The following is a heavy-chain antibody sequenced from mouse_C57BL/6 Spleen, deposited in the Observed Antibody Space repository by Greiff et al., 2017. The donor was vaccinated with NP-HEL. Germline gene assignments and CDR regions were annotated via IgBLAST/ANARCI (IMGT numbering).Heavy chain of an antibody. J-gene: IGHJ3*01. D-gene: IGHD2-5*01. Sequence: VQLQQPGAELVRPGSSVKLSCKASGYTFTSYGMHWVQQSPIQGPEWIGIIDPFDCGIYYNDTVKGKFTFSIENAKSTVYLEMSSLRSEDTAVYYCARWDSNYGFADWGKGTLVTVSS. CDR3: ARWDSNYGFAD. V-gene: IGHV1-52*01. CDR2: IDPFDCGI. CDR1: GYTFTSYG.